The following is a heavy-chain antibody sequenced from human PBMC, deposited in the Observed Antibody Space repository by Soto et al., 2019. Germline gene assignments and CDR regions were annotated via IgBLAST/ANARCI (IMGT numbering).Heavy chain of an antibody. CDR2: INAGNGNT. J-gene: IGHJ4*02. CDR1: GYTFTSYA. Sequence: QVQLVQAGAEEKKPGASVKVSCKASGYTFTSYAMHWVRKAPGQRLEWMGGINAGNGNTKYSQKFKGRVTITRDTSASTAYMELSSLRSEDTAVYYCASSIVVVTALDYWVQGTLVTVSS. V-gene: IGHV1-3*05. D-gene: IGHD2-21*02. CDR3: ASSIVVVTALDY.